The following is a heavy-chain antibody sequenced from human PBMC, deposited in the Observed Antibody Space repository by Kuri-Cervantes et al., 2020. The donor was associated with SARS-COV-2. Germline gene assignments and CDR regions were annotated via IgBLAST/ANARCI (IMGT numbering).Heavy chain of an antibody. D-gene: IGHD3-16*01. V-gene: IGHV4-39*01. CDR1: GGSISSYY. Sequence: GSLRLSCTVSGGSISSYYWGWIRQPPGKGLEWIGCIYYSGSTYYNPSLKSRVTISVDTSKNQFSLKLSSVTAADTAVYYCATQSRGNYWGQGTLVTVSS. CDR2: IYYSGST. J-gene: IGHJ4*02. CDR3: ATQSRGNY.